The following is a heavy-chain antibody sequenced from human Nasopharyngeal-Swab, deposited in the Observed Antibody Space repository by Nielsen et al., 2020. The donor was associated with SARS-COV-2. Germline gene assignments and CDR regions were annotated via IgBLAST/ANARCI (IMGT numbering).Heavy chain of an antibody. Sequence: LKISCAASGFTFDDYAMHWVRQAPGEGLEWVSGISWNSGSIGYADSVKGRFTISRDNAKNSLYLQMNSLRAEDTALYYCAKDWAVTYNWFDPWGQGTLVTVSS. CDR3: AKDWAVTYNWFDP. D-gene: IGHD4-11*01. CDR2: ISWNSGSI. CDR1: GFTFDDYA. V-gene: IGHV3-9*01. J-gene: IGHJ5*02.